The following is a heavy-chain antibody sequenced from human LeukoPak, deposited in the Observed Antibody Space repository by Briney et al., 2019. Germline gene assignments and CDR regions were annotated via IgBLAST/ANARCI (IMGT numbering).Heavy chain of an antibody. J-gene: IGHJ4*02. CDR1: GGSIRRGGYY. CDR3: AAESISAVAGLVRFDD. CDR2: IYYSGSN. Sequence: SQTLSLTCTVSGGSIRRGGYYWSWIRQHPGMGLEWVGYIYYSGSNYYNPSLTSRVTITVDTSKNQFSLNLSSVTAADTAGYYCAAESISAVAGLVRFDDWGQGGLVTVSS. V-gene: IGHV4-31*03. D-gene: IGHD6-19*01.